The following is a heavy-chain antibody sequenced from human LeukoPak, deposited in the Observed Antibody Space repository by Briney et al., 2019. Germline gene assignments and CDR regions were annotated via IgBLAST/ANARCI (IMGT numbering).Heavy chain of an antibody. CDR3: AKETNRYDFWSGYWFAFDI. V-gene: IGHV3-30*02. Sequence: GGSLRLSCAASGFTFSSYGTHWVRQAPGKGLEWVAFIRYDGSNKYYADSVKGRFTISRDNSKNTLYLQMNSLRAEDTAVYYCAKETNRYDFWSGYWFAFDIWGQGTMVTVSS. J-gene: IGHJ3*02. CDR2: IRYDGSNK. D-gene: IGHD3-3*01. CDR1: GFTFSSYG.